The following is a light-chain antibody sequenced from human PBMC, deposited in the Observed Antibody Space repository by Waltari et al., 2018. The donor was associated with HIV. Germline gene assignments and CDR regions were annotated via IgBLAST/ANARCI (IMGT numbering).Light chain of an antibody. J-gene: IGKJ4*01. CDR1: QSLFYSSKNKNY. V-gene: IGKV4-1*01. CDR2: WAS. CDR3: QQYYATSVT. Sequence: DIVITQSPDFLSLSLGERATINCKSSQSLFYSSKNKNYLAWYQVKQQQAPKLLIYWASTRHFGFPGRFSGSGSGADFTLTIDSLQLEDVAVYYCQQYYATSVTFGGGT.